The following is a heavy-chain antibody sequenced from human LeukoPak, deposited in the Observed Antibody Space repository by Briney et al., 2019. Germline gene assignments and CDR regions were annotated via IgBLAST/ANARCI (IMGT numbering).Heavy chain of an antibody. V-gene: IGHV3-20*01. J-gene: IGHJ3*02. CDR3: ARVRGRYQLLWNAFDI. Sequence: PGGSLRLSCAASGFTFDDYGMSWVRQAPGKGLEWVSGINWNGGSTGYADSVKGRFTISRDNAKNSLYLQMNSLRAEDTALYHCARVRGRYQLLWNAFDIWGQGTMVTVSS. CDR1: GFTFDDYG. D-gene: IGHD2-2*01. CDR2: INWNGGST.